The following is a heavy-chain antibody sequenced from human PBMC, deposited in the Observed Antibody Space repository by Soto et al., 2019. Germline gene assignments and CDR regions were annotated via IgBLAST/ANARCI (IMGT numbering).Heavy chain of an antibody. CDR2: IYHSGST. D-gene: IGHD1-7*01. CDR3: ARTNNWNFGFSYFDY. Sequence: PSETLSLTCAVSGYSISSGYYWGWIRQPPGKGLERIGSIYHSGSTYYNPSLKSRVTISVDTSKNQFSLKLSSVTAADTAVYYCARTNNWNFGFSYFDYWGQGTLVTVSS. J-gene: IGHJ4*02. CDR1: GYSISSGYY. V-gene: IGHV4-38-2*01.